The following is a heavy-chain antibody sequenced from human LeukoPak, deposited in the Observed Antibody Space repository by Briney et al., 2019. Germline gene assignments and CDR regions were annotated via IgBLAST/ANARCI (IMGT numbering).Heavy chain of an antibody. V-gene: IGHV3-23*01. D-gene: IGHD4-17*01. CDR3: AKDSSYGDYITSNYFDY. CDR1: GFTFSSYA. J-gene: IGHJ4*02. Sequence: GGSLRLSCAASGFTFSSYAMSWVRQAPGRGLEWVSAISGSGGSTYYADSVKGRFTISRDNSKNTLYLQMNSLRAEDTAVYYCAKDSSYGDYITSNYFDYWGQGTLVTVSS. CDR2: ISGSGGST.